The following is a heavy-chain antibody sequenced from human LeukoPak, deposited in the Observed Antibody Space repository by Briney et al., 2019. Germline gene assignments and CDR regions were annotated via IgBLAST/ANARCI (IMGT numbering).Heavy chain of an antibody. CDR1: GFTFSSYE. J-gene: IGHJ4*02. CDR2: ISSSGSTI. CDR3: AKVESSGYYYVGFDY. V-gene: IGHV3-48*03. D-gene: IGHD3-22*01. Sequence: GGSLRLSCAASGFTFSSYEMNWVRQAPGKGLEWVSYISSSGSTIYYADSVKGRFTISRDNSKNTLYPQMNSLRAEDTAVYYCAKVESSGYYYVGFDYWGQGTLVTVSS.